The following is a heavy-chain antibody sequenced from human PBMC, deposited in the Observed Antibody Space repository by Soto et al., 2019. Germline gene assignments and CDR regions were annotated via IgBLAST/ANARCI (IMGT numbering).Heavy chain of an antibody. D-gene: IGHD6-13*01. CDR1: GYDFTAYD. V-gene: IGHV1-8*02. Sequence: RASVKVSCKASGYDFTAYDINWVRQASGQGLEWMGWMNPINGATGSARRFQGRVSMTRNTATGTAYLELTSLRSDDSAVYYCGRGPSPRAPAGGTHYYYDMDVWGQGTTVTVSS. CDR2: MNPINGAT. J-gene: IGHJ6*02. CDR3: GRGPSPRAPAGGTHYYYDMDV.